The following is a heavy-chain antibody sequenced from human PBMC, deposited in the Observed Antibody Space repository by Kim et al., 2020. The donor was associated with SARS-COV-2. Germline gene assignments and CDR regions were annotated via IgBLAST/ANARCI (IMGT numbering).Heavy chain of an antibody. CDR3: ARVGYDYVWGSYRDYYYYYGMEV. D-gene: IGHD3-16*02. V-gene: IGHV3-11*05. CDR1: GFTFSDYY. J-gene: IGHJ6*02. CDR2: ISSSSSYT. Sequence: GGSLRLSCAASGFTFSDYYMSWIRQAPGKGLEWVSYISSSSSYTNYADSVKGRFTISRDNAKNSLYLQMNSLGAEDTAVYYCARVGYDYVWGSYRDYYYYYGMEVWGQGTTVTVSS.